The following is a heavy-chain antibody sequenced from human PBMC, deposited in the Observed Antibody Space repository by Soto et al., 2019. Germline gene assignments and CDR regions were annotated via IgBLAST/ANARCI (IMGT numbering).Heavy chain of an antibody. CDR2: ISYDGSNK. J-gene: IGHJ6*02. D-gene: IGHD6-13*01. CDR3: ARDYQQLVPEAYYYGMDV. Sequence: HPGGSLRLSCAASGFTFSSYAMHWVRQAPGKGLEWVAVISYDGSNKYYADSVKGRFTISRDNSKNTLYLQMNSLRAEDTAVYYCARDYQQLVPEAYYYGMDVWGQGTTVTVSS. CDR1: GFTFSSYA. V-gene: IGHV3-30-3*01.